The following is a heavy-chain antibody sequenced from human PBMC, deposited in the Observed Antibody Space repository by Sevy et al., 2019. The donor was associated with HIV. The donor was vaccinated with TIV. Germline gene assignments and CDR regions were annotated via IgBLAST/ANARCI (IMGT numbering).Heavy chain of an antibody. J-gene: IGHJ4*02. Sequence: GGSLRLSCVVSGFTFSSYAMSWVRQAPGKGLEWVSGISGSGGSTYYADSVKGRFTISRDNAKNTLFLQMSILRAEDTAVYYCVNGGYYYDSSGYFSFHYWGQGTLVTVSS. CDR3: VNGGYYYDSSGYFSFHY. CDR1: GFTFSSYA. V-gene: IGHV3-23*01. CDR2: ISGSGGST. D-gene: IGHD3-22*01.